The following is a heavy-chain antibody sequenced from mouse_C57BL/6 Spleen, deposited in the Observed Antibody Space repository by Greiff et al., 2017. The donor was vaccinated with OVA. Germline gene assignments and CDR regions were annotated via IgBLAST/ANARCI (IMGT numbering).Heavy chain of an antibody. V-gene: IGHV1-50*01. Sequence: QVQLQQPGAELVKPGASVKLSCKASGYTFTSYWMQWVKQRPGQGLEWIGEIDPSDSYTNYNQKFKGKATLTVDTSSSTAYMQLSSLTSEDSAVYYCARRDYDGYYFAYWGQGTLVTVSA. CDR2: IDPSDSYT. CDR3: ARRDYDGYYFAY. J-gene: IGHJ3*01. CDR1: GYTFTSYW. D-gene: IGHD2-3*01.